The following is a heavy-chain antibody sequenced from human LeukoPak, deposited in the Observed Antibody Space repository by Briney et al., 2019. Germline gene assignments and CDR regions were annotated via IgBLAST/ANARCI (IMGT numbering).Heavy chain of an antibody. CDR1: GGSVSSGDYY. V-gene: IGHV4-30-4*08. Sequence: SETLSLTCTVSGGSVSSGDYYWNWIRQPPGKGLEWIGYIYYSGNTYYNPSHKSRLTISVDTSKNQFSLQLTSVTAADTAVYYCARARRFAAAGTTAFDIWGQGTMVTVSS. D-gene: IGHD6-13*01. J-gene: IGHJ3*02. CDR2: IYYSGNT. CDR3: ARARRFAAAGTTAFDI.